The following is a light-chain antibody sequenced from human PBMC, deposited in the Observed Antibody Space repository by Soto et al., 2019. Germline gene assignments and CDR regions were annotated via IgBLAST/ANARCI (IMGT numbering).Light chain of an antibody. CDR3: VSYIESSLTHWV. V-gene: IGLV2-14*01. CDR1: YTDVGGYNR. J-gene: IGLJ3*02. Sequence: QSVLTQPASVSGSPGQSITISCTGTYTDVGGYNRVSWYQHHAGKGPKMLIFEVDNRPSRISDRFSGSKSGDTASLTISDLQAEDEADYYCVSYIESSLTHWVFGGGTKVTVL. CDR2: EVD.